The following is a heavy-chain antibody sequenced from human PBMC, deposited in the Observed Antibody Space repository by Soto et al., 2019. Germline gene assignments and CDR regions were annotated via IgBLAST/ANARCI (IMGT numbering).Heavy chain of an antibody. CDR1: GGSISSSSYY. CDR3: ATQAPYYGMDV. J-gene: IGHJ6*02. V-gene: IGHV4-39*01. CDR2: IYYSGST. Sequence: QLQLQESGPGLVKPSETLSLTCTVSGGSISSSSYYWGWIRQPPGKGLEWIGSIYYSGSTYYNPSPKSXXTXSXXTSKNQFSLQLSSVTAADPAVYYCATQAPYYGMDVWGQGTTVTVSS.